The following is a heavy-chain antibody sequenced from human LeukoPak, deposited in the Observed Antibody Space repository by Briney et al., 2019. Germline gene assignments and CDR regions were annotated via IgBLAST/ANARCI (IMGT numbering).Heavy chain of an antibody. CDR3: ARGFGLLWFGELLSPPPFDY. D-gene: IGHD3-10*01. CDR2: INHSGST. V-gene: IGHV4-34*01. Sequence: SETLPLTCAVYGGSFSGYYWSWIRQPPGKGLEWIGEINHSGSTNYNPSLKSRVTISVDTSKNQFSLKLSSVTAADTAVYYCARGFGLLWFGELLSPPPFDYWGQGTLVTVSS. J-gene: IGHJ4*02. CDR1: GGSFSGYY.